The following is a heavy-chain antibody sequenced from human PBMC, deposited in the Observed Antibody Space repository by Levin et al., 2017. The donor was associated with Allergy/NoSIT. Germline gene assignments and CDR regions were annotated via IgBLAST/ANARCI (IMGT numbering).Heavy chain of an antibody. Sequence: SETLSLTCTVSGGSISSYYWSWIRQPPGKGLEWIGYIYYSGSTNYNPSLKSRVTISVDTSKNQFSLKLSSVTAADTAVYYCARTVVVPAATHFDYWGQGTLVTVSS. CDR2: IYYSGST. V-gene: IGHV4-59*08. CDR3: ARTVVVPAATHFDY. CDR1: GGSISSYY. D-gene: IGHD2-2*01. J-gene: IGHJ4*02.